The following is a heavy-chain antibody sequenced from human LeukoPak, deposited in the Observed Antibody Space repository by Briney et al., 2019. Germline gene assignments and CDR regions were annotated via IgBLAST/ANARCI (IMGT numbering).Heavy chain of an antibody. Sequence: GGSLRLSCAASGFTFSSYEMNWVRQAPGKGLEWVSYISSSGSTMYYADSVKGRFTISRDNAKNSLYLQMNSLRAEDTAVYYCARGYYYDSTGYDDYWGQGTLVTVSS. D-gene: IGHD3-22*01. V-gene: IGHV3-48*03. CDR1: GFTFSSYE. J-gene: IGHJ4*02. CDR3: ARGYYYDSTGYDDY. CDR2: ISSSGSTM.